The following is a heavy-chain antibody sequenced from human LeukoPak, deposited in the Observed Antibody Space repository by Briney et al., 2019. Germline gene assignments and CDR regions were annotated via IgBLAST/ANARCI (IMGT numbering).Heavy chain of an antibody. CDR1: GFTFSSYA. Sequence: GGSLRLSCAASGFTFSSYAMSWVRQAQGKGLEWVSAISGSGGSTYYADSVKGRFTISRDNSKNTLYLQMNSLRAEDTAVYYCAKPVKPGSSWSFDYWGQGTLVTVSS. V-gene: IGHV3-23*01. J-gene: IGHJ4*02. D-gene: IGHD6-13*01. CDR2: ISGSGGST. CDR3: AKPVKPGSSWSFDY.